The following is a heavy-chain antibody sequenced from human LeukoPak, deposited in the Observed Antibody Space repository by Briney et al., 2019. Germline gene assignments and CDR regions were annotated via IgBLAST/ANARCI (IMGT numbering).Heavy chain of an antibody. CDR2: ISGSGGST. J-gene: IGHJ4*02. CDR1: GFTFSSYA. D-gene: IGHD2-15*01. CDR3: ARGRYCNGGSCYFDS. Sequence: PGGSLRLSCAASGFTFSSYAMSWVRHAPAKGLEGVSAISGSGGSTYYADSVKGRFTISRDNSKNTLYLQMNSLRGEDTAVYYCARGRYCNGGSCYFDSWGQGTLVTVSS. V-gene: IGHV3-23*01.